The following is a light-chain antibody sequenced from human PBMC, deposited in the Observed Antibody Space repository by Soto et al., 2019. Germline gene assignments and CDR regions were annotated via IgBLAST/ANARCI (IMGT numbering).Light chain of an antibody. V-gene: IGKV1-9*01. Sequence: DIPLTQSPSFLSASVGDRVIITCRASQGISRNLAWYQQRPGKAPKLLIYAASTLQSGVPSRFSGSGSGTEFTLTISSLQPEDFATYYCQQVNSYPPVTFGGGTKVEIK. J-gene: IGKJ4*01. CDR2: AAS. CDR1: QGISRN. CDR3: QQVNSYPPVT.